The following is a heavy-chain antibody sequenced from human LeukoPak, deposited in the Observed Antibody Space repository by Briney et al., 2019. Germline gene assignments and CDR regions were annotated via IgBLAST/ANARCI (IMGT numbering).Heavy chain of an antibody. CDR3: ARDSPIIAGGATKGAFDY. J-gene: IGHJ4*02. CDR1: GFTFSSYG. Sequence: GGSLRLYCAASGFTFSSYGMHWLRQAPGKGLEGVVVIWYDGSNKYYAVSVKVRFTISRDNYKNTRYLQMNSLRAEDTAVYYCARDSPIIAGGATKGAFDYGGQGTLVTVSS. D-gene: IGHD1-26*01. CDR2: IWYDGSNK. V-gene: IGHV3-33*01.